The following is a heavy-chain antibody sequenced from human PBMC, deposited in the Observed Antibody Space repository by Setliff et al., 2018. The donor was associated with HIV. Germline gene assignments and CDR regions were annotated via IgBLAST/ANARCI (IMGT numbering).Heavy chain of an antibody. CDR1: KGTFTTYR. Sequence: SVKVSCKASKGTFTTYRFTWVRQAPGQGLEWMGRIIPILGTANYAQNFQGRLTITADKSTSTTYMELSSLRSEDTAIYYCVRGVQSPPHYSYYYMDVWGEGTMVTVSS. CDR3: VRGVQSPPHYSYYYMDV. V-gene: IGHV1-69*08. J-gene: IGHJ6*03. D-gene: IGHD3-3*01. CDR2: IIPILGTA.